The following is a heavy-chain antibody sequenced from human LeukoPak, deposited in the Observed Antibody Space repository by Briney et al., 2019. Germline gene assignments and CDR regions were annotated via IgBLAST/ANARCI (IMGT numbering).Heavy chain of an antibody. J-gene: IGHJ4*02. CDR2: ISSSSSYI. V-gene: IGHV3-21*01. D-gene: IGHD6-13*01. Sequence: GGSLRLSCAASGFTFSSYSMNWVRQAPGKGLEWVSSISSSSSYIYYADSVKGRFTISRDNAKNSLYLQTNSLRAEDTAVYYCARERSAAGTPFEDYWGQGTLVTVSS. CDR1: GFTFSSYS. CDR3: ARERSAAGTPFEDY.